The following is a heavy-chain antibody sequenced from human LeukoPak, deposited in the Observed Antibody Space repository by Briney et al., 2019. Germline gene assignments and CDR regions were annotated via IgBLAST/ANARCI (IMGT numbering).Heavy chain of an antibody. CDR3: ASSITMVRGVITKGSYYFDY. CDR2: IYYSGST. V-gene: IGHV4-39*01. Sequence: PSETLSLTCTVSGGSISSSSYYWGWIRQPPGKGLEWIGSIYYSGSTYYNPSLKSRVNISVDTSKNQFSLKLSSVTAADTAVYYCASSITMVRGVITKGSYYFDYWGQGTLVTVSS. CDR1: GGSISSSSYY. D-gene: IGHD3-10*01. J-gene: IGHJ4*02.